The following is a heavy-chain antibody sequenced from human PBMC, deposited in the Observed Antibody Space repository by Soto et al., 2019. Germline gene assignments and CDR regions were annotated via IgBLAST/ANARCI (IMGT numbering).Heavy chain of an antibody. V-gene: IGHV1-18*01. Sequence: GASVKVSCKASGYTFTSYGISWVRQAPGQGLEWMGWISAYNGNTNYAQKLQGRVTMTTDTSTSTAYMELRSLRSDDTAVYYCARGASYCSGGSCYSRVPLYGMDVWGQGTKVTVYS. CDR3: ARGASYCSGGSCYSRVPLYGMDV. CDR1: GYTFTSYG. CDR2: ISAYNGNT. D-gene: IGHD2-15*01. J-gene: IGHJ6*02.